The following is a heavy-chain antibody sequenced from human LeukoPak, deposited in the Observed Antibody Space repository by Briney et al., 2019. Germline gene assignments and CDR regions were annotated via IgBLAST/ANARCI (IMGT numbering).Heavy chain of an antibody. CDR2: ISGSGGST. CDR3: AKGQSAGTRVFRWFDP. CDR1: GFTFRNYA. J-gene: IGHJ5*02. Sequence: PGGSLRLSCIASGFTFRNYAMTWVRQAPGKGLQLVSAISGSGGSTYYADSVKGRFTIARDNSNNTLYLQMNSLGAEDTAVYYCAKGQSAGTRVFRWFDPWGQGTLVTVSS. D-gene: IGHD6-13*01. V-gene: IGHV3-23*01.